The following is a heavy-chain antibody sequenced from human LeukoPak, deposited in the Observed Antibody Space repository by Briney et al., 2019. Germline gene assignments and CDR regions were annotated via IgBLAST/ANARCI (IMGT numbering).Heavy chain of an antibody. CDR3: ARAVPAANWFDP. Sequence: ASVKVSCKASGYTFTSYDINWVRQATGQGLEWMGWMNPNSGNTGYAQKFQGRVTITRNTSISTAYMELSSLRSEDTAVYYCARAVPAANWFDPWGQGTLVTVSS. CDR2: MNPNSGNT. V-gene: IGHV1-8*03. CDR1: GYTFTSYD. D-gene: IGHD2-2*01. J-gene: IGHJ5*02.